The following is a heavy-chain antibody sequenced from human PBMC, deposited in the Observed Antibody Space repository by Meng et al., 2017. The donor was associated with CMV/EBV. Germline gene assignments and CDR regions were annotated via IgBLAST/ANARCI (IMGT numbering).Heavy chain of an antibody. CDR1: GGFFSGYY. CDR2: INHSGST. Sequence: QVQLLQWGAGLLQPLETLSVPCAVYGGFFSGYYWSWIRQPPGKGLEWIGEINHSGSTNYNPSLKSRDTISVDTSKNQFSLKLSSVTAADTAVYYCARLRSGSFRGWFDPWGQGTLVTVPS. V-gene: IGHV4-34*01. D-gene: IGHD1-26*01. J-gene: IGHJ5*02. CDR3: ARLRSGSFRGWFDP.